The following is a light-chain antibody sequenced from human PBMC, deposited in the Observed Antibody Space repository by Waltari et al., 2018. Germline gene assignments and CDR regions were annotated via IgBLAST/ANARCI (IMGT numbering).Light chain of an antibody. CDR2: DVS. V-gene: IGLV2-14*01. Sequence: QSALTQPASVSGSPGQSITISCTGTSSDVGDNNHVSWYQQHPGKAPNLLTYDVSHRPSGVSPRFSGSKSDNTASLTISGLLAEDEADYWCSSFTSTITYVFGTGTKVTVL. CDR3: SSFTSTITYV. J-gene: IGLJ1*01. CDR1: SSDVGDNNH.